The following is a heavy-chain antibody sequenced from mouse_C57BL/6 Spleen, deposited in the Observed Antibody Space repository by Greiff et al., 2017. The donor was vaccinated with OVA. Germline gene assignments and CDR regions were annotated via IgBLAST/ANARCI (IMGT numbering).Heavy chain of an antibody. CDR1: GFSFNTYA. Sequence: EVKLVESGGGLVQPKGSLKLSCAASGFSFNTYAMNWVRQAPGKGLEWVARIRSKSNNYATYYADSVKDRFTISRDDSESMLYLQMNNLKTEDTAMYYCVSSMVKAWFAYWGQGTLVTVSA. CDR2: IRSKSNNYAT. V-gene: IGHV10-1*01. CDR3: VSSMVKAWFAY. D-gene: IGHD2-2*01. J-gene: IGHJ3*01.